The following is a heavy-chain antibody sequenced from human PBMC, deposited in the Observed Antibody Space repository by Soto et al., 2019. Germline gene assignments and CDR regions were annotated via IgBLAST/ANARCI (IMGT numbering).Heavy chain of an antibody. Sequence: GGSLRLSCAASGFTFSSYWMSWVRQAPGKGLEWVANIKQDGSEKYYVDSVKGRFTISRDNAKKSLYLQMKSLRAEDTAVYYCSRSCKYCSGGSCCSGSGAFDIWGQGTMVTVSS. CDR1: GFTFSSYW. CDR3: SRSCKYCSGGSCCSGSGAFDI. J-gene: IGHJ3*02. D-gene: IGHD2-15*01. V-gene: IGHV3-7*03. CDR2: IKQDGSEK.